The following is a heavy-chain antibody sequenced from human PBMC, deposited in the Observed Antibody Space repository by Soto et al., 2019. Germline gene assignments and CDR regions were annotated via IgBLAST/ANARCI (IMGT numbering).Heavy chain of an antibody. Sequence: SETLSLTCTVSGASIRSYYWSWIRQPPGKGLEWIGYISYSGNTDYKPSFKSRASISVDTSKNQLYLRLNSVTAADTAVYYCARTFGANFDYWGQGTLVTISS. J-gene: IGHJ4*02. V-gene: IGHV4-59*08. CDR3: ARTFGANFDY. D-gene: IGHD3-10*01. CDR1: GASIRSYY. CDR2: ISYSGNT.